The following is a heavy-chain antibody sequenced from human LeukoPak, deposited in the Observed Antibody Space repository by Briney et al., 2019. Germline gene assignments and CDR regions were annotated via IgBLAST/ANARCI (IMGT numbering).Heavy chain of an antibody. CDR1: GGSFSSYY. J-gene: IGHJ6*03. CDR3: AREYSRFKIYYMDV. V-gene: IGHV4-4*07. CDR2: IYTSGST. D-gene: IGHD5-18*01. Sequence: SETLSLTCAVYGGSFSSYYWSWIRQPAGKGLEWIGRIYTSGSTNYNPSLKSRVTISVDTSKNQFSLKLSSVTAADTAVYYCAREYSRFKIYYMDVWGKGTTVTISS.